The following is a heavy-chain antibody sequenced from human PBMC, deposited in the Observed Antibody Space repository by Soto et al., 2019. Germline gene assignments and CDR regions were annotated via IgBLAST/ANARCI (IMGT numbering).Heavy chain of an antibody. CDR2: IWYDGSHK. V-gene: IGHV3-33*01. D-gene: IGHD1-26*01. CDR1: AGFTFSDFG. Sequence: QVELVESGGGVVQPGGSLRLSCAASAGFTFSDFGFHWVRQAPGKGLEWGAVIWYDGSHKYYAESVKGRFTISRENSNKTVYLQMNNLRGEDTAVYYCARDQLGSGYCYFDLWGRGSLVSVSA. J-gene: IGHJ2*01. CDR3: ARDQLGSGYCYFDL.